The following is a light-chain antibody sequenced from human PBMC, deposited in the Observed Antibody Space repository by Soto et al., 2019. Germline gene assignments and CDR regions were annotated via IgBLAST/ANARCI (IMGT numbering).Light chain of an antibody. J-gene: IGKJ5*01. Sequence: EIVLTQSPATLSLSPGERATLSCRASQSVSSYLAWYQQKPCQAPRLLIYDASNRATGIPARFSGSGSGTDFNLTISSLEPEDFAVYYCQQRSNWPPITFGQGTRLEIK. CDR2: DAS. V-gene: IGKV3-11*01. CDR3: QQRSNWPPIT. CDR1: QSVSSY.